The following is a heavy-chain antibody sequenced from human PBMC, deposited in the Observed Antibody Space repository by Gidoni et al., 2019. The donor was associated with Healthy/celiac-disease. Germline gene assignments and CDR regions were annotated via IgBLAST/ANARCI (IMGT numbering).Heavy chain of an antibody. CDR1: GYTLPELS. D-gene: IGHD3-22*01. V-gene: IGHV1-24*01. J-gene: IGHJ4*02. CDR2: FDPEDGET. CDR3: ATVGEWGYYDSSGYHFDY. Sequence: QVQLVQSGAEVKKPGASVKVSCKVSGYTLPELSMHWVRQAPGKGLEWMGGFDPEDGETIYAQKFQGRVTMTEDTSTDTAYMELSSLRSEDTAVYYCATVGEWGYYDSSGYHFDYWGQGTLVTVSS.